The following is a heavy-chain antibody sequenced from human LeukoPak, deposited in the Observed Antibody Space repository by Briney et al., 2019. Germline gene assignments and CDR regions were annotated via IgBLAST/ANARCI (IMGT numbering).Heavy chain of an antibody. V-gene: IGHV3-53*01. D-gene: IGHD6-6*01. CDR2: IYSGGST. CDR1: GFTVSSNY. CDR3: ARGARYSSSSDYFDY. J-gene: IGHJ4*02. Sequence: GGSLRLSCAASGFTVSSNYMSWVRQAPGKGLEWVSVIYSGGSTYYADSVKGRFTISRDSSKNTLYLQMNSLRAEDTAVYYCARGARYSSSSDYFDYWGQGTLVTVSS.